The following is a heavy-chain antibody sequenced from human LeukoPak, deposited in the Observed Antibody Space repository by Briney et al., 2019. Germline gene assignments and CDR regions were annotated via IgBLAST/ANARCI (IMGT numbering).Heavy chain of an antibody. D-gene: IGHD3-3*01. CDR2: IKQDGSEK. CDR1: GFTFSSYW. V-gene: IGHV3-7*04. Sequence: PGGSLRLSCAASGFTFSSYWMSWVRQAPGKGLEWVANIKQDGSEKYYVDSVKGRFTISRDNAKNSLYLQMNSLRAEDTAVYYCARGMYDLPNWFDPWGQGTLVTVSS. CDR3: ARGMYDLPNWFDP. J-gene: IGHJ5*02.